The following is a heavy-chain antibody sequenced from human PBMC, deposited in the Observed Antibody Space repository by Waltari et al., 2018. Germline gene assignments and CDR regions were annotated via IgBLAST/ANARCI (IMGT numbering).Heavy chain of an antibody. CDR1: GGTFSSYA. V-gene: IGHV1-69*05. D-gene: IGHD2-15*01. J-gene: IGHJ3*02. Sequence: QVQLVQSGAEVKKPGSSVKVSCKASGGTFSSYAISWVRQAPGQGLEWMGGIIPIFGTANYAQKFQGRVTITTDESTSTAYMELSSLRSEDTAVYYCARDVCSGGSCYSWDAFDIWGQGTMVTVSS. CDR2: IIPIFGTA. CDR3: ARDVCSGGSCYSWDAFDI.